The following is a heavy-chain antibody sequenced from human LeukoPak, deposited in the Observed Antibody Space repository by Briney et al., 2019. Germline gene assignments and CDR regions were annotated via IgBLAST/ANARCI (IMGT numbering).Heavy chain of an antibody. CDR2: ISSSSSYV. CDR1: GFTFSSYS. D-gene: IGHD2-2*01. Sequence: PGGSLRLSCAASGFTFSSYSMNWVRQAPGKGLEWVSSISSSSSYVYYADSVKGRFTISRDNAKNSLYLQMNSLRAEDTAVYYCARGGSTSLPDAFDIWGQGTMVTVSS. V-gene: IGHV3-21*01. J-gene: IGHJ3*02. CDR3: ARGGSTSLPDAFDI.